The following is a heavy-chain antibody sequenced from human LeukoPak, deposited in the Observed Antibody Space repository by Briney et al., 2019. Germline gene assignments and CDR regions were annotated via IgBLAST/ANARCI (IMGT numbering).Heavy chain of an antibody. CDR2: INPNSGGT. D-gene: IGHD3-10*01. CDR1: GYTFTGYY. Sequence: GASVKVSCRASGYTFTGYYMHWVRQAPGQGLEWMGWINPNSGGTNSAQKFQARVTMTRDTSISTAYMELSRLRFDDTAFYYCARVRTPTGRLGVGYYYGMDVWGQGTTVTVSS. J-gene: IGHJ6*02. CDR3: ARVRTPTGRLGVGYYYGMDV. V-gene: IGHV1-2*02.